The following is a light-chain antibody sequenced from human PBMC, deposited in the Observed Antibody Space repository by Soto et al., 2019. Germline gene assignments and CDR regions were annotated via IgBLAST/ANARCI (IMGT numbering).Light chain of an antibody. CDR1: SSDVGGYKY. J-gene: IGLJ1*01. Sequence: QSALTHPPSASWSPGHSVTISCTGSSSDVGGYKYVSWYQQYPGKAPRLMVYAVNKRPSGVPDRFSGSKSGNTASLTVSGLQAEDEADYYCSSYAGSNNYVFGTGTKVTVL. CDR2: AVN. CDR3: SSYAGSNNYV. V-gene: IGLV2-8*01.